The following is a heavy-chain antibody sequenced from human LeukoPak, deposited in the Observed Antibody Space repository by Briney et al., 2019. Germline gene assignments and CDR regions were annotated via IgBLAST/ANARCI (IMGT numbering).Heavy chain of an antibody. D-gene: IGHD3-22*01. CDR1: GFTVSSNY. V-gene: IGHV3-53*01. CDR2: IYSDGRT. CDR3: ASPNDYYDNSIYYGTDY. Sequence: GGSLSLSCAASGFTVSSNYMSWVRQAPGKGLEWVSVIYSDGRTYYADSVRGRFTISRDNSKNTLYLETNSLRAEDTAVYYCASPNDYYDNSIYYGTDYWGQGTLVTVSS. J-gene: IGHJ4*02.